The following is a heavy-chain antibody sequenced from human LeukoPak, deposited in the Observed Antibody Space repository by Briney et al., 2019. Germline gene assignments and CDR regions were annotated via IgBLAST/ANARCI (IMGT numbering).Heavy chain of an antibody. CDR2: IYYSGST. CDR1: GGSISSGGYS. Sequence: PSETLSLTCAVSGGSISSGGYSWSWIRQPPGKGLEWIGYIYYSGSTYYNPSLKSRVTISVDTSKNQFSLKLSSVTAADTAVYYCATSDYGVYYFDYWGQGTLVTVSS. D-gene: IGHD4-17*01. CDR3: ATSDYGVYYFDY. J-gene: IGHJ4*02. V-gene: IGHV4-30-4*01.